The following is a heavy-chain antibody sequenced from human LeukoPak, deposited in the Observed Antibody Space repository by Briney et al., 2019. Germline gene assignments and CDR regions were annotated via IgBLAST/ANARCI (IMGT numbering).Heavy chain of an antibody. CDR2: INHSGST. CDR3: ASGGIAAFDP. D-gene: IGHD6-13*01. J-gene: IGHJ5*02. CDR1: GGSFSGYY. Sequence: SETLSLTCAVYGGSFSGYYWSWIRQPPGKGLEWIGEINHSGSTNYNPSLKSRVTISVDTSKNQFSLKLSSVTAADTAVYYCASGGIAAFDPWGQGTLVTVSS. V-gene: IGHV4-34*01.